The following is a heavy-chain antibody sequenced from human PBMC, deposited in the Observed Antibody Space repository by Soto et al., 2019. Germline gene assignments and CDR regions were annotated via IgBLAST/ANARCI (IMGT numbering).Heavy chain of an antibody. CDR3: AKFIAVAGTGPSGLDP. D-gene: IGHD6-19*01. CDR1: GFTFSSYA. Sequence: GGSLRLSCAASGFTFSSYAMSWVRQAPGKGLEWVSAISGSGGSTYYADSVKGRFTISRDTSKNTLYLQMNSLRAEDTAVYYCAKFIAVAGTGPSGLDPWGQGTLVTVSS. CDR2: ISGSGGST. V-gene: IGHV3-23*01. J-gene: IGHJ5*02.